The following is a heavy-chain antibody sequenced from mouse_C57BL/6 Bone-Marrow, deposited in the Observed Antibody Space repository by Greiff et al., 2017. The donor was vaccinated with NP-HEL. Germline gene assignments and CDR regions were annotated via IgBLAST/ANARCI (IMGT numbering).Heavy chain of an antibody. J-gene: IGHJ3*01. CDR2: IDPSDSYT. CDR3: ARKAYYGRSYEFAY. D-gene: IGHD1-1*01. V-gene: IGHV1-50*01. Sequence: QVQLQQSGAELVKPGASVKLSCKASGYTFTTYWMQWVKQRPGQGLEWIGEIDPSDSYTNSNQKFKVKATLTVDTSSSTANMQLNSRTSEDSAVYYGARKAYYGRSYEFAYWGQGTLVTVSA. CDR1: GYTFTTYW.